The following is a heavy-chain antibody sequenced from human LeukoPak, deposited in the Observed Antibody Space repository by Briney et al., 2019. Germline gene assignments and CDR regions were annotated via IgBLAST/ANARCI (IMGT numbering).Heavy chain of an antibody. V-gene: IGHV4-30-4*01. CDR2: IYYSGST. CDR1: GGSISSGDYY. J-gene: IGHJ5*02. Sequence: PSETLSLTCTVSGGSISSGDYYWSWIRQPPGKGLEWIGYIYYSGSTYYNPSLKSRVTISVDTSKNQFSLKLGSVTAADTAVYYCARADCSGGSCYGDSNWFDPWGQGTLVTVSS. D-gene: IGHD2-15*01. CDR3: ARADCSGGSCYGDSNWFDP.